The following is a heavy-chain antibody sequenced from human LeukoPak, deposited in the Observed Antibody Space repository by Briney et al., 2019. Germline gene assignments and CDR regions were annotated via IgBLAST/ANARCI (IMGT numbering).Heavy chain of an antibody. J-gene: IGHJ6*03. CDR2: IYSGGST. D-gene: IGHD6-13*01. Sequence: EPGGSLRLSCAASGFTVSSNYMSWVRQAPGKRLEWVSVIYSGGSTYYADSVKGRFTTSRDNSKNTLYLQMNSLRAEDTAVYYCARVSSSWPYYYYYYMDVWGKGTTVTVSS. V-gene: IGHV3-53*01. CDR1: GFTVSSNY. CDR3: ARVSSSWPYYYYYYMDV.